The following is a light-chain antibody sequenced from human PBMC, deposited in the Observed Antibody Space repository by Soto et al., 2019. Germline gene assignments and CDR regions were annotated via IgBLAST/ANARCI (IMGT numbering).Light chain of an antibody. V-gene: IGKV3-11*01. CDR1: QSISNF. CDR3: QQYNNWPFS. CDR2: DAS. Sequence: EIVLTQSPATLSLSPGERATLSCRASQSISNFLAWYQQKPGQAPRLLIYDASKRATDIPDRFIGSGSGTDFTLTISSLEPEDFAVYFCQQYNNWPFSFGQGTRLEIK. J-gene: IGKJ5*01.